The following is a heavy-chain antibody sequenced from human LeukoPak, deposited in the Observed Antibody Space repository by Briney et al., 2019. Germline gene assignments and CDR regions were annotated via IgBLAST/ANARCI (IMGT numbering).Heavy chain of an antibody. CDR1: GGTFSSYA. CDR2: IIPNFGTT. V-gene: IGHV1-69*06. CDR3: ARGVYSSSGGNWFAG. Sequence: ASVKVSCKASGGTFSSYAISWVRQAPGQGLEWMGGIIPNFGTTNYAQKFQGRVTITADKSTSTAYMELSSLRSDDTAVYYCARGVYSSSGGNWFAGWGQGTLVTV. D-gene: IGHD6-13*01. J-gene: IGHJ5*02.